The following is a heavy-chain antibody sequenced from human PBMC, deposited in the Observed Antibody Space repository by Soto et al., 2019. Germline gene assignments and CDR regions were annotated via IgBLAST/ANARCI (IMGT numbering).Heavy chain of an antibody. CDR2: ISAYNGNT. D-gene: IGHD3-22*01. CDR1: GYTFTSYG. J-gene: IGHJ4*02. V-gene: IGHV1-18*01. Sequence: VKVSCKASGYTFTSYGISWVRQAPGQGLEWMGWISAYNGNTNYAQKLQGRVTMTTDTSTSTAYMELRSLRSDDTAVYYCARVPPAFRDSSGYYVRYDYWGQGTLVTVSS. CDR3: ARVPPAFRDSSGYYVRYDY.